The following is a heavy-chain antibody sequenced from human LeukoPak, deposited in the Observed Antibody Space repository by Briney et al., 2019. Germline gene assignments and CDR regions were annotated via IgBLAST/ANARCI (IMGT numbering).Heavy chain of an antibody. CDR2: IRFDGSNK. CDR1: GFTFSSYG. J-gene: IGHJ4*02. CDR3: AKPHFDY. V-gene: IGHV3-30*02. Sequence: PGGSLRLSCAASGFTFSSYGIHWVRQAPGKELEWVAFIRFDGSNKYYADSVKGRFTISRDNSKNMLYLQMNSLRAEDTAVYYCAKPHFDYWGQGTLVTVSS.